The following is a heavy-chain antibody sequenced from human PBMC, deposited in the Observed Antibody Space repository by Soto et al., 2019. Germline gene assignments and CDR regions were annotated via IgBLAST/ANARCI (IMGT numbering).Heavy chain of an antibody. J-gene: IGHJ6*03. CDR1: GYRFSDYY. Sequence: QVQLVQSGAEVKKPGASVTVSCKASGYRFSDYYLHWVRQAHGQGPEWMGWMNPNSGDTKYAQRFKGRVSMTRDTYVRTAFMELNWLKSDDTSVYYCEREGGGATATLDYYYCYMNVWGIGIAFTVSS. CDR2: MNPNSGDT. V-gene: IGHV1-2*02. D-gene: IGHD5-12*01. CDR3: EREGGGATATLDYYYCYMNV.